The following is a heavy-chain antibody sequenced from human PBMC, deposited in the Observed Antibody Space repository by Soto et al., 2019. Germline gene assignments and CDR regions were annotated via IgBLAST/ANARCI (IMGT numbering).Heavy chain of an antibody. CDR3: ARDQGIASSGPFDY. V-gene: IGHV4-34*01. D-gene: IGHD6-13*01. CDR1: GGSFSGYY. Sequence: SETLSLTCAVYGGSFSGYYWSWIRQPPGKGLEWIGEINHSGSTNYNPSLKSRVTISIDTSKSQFSLKLNSVTAADTAVYYCARDQGIASSGPFDYWGPGTLVTVSS. CDR2: INHSGST. J-gene: IGHJ4*02.